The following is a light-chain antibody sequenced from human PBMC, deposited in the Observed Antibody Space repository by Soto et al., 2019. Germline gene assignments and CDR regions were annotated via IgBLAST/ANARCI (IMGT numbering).Light chain of an antibody. CDR2: NNN. V-gene: IGLV1-44*01. CDR3: AAWDDSLNGRV. CDR1: SSNIGSKT. Sequence: QSVLTQPPSVSGTPGRRVTISCSGSSSNIGSKTVNWYQQLPGAAPKLLMYNNNQRPSGVPDRFSGSKSGTSASLAISGLQSEDEADYYCAAWDDSLNGRVFGSGTKVTVL. J-gene: IGLJ1*01.